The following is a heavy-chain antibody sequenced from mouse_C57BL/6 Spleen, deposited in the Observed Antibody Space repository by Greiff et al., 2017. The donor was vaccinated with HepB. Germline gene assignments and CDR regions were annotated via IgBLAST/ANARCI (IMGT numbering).Heavy chain of an antibody. CDR2: IYPRSGNT. D-gene: IGHD1-1*01. V-gene: IGHV1-81*01. J-gene: IGHJ2*01. CDR1: GYTFTSYG. Sequence: VKLQESGAELARPGASVKLSCKASGYTFTSYGISWVKQRTGQGLEWIGEIYPRSGNTYYNEKFKGKATLTADKSSSTAYMELRSLTSEDSAVYFCARSYGSSFYYFDYWGQGTTLTVSS. CDR3: ARSYGSSFYYFDY.